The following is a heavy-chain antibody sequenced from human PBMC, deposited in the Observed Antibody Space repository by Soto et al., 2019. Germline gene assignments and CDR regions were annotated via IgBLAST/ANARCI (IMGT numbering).Heavy chain of an antibody. CDR1: GFTFSNYA. Sequence: QLLESGGGLVPPGGSLRLSCAASGFTFSNYAMSWVRQAPGKGLEWVAGISGSDGRTFHADPVKGRFTITRDNSRNTLYLQMSRLRAQDTAVYYCARDQDDYGDSVLGDSYYYHSYGLDVWGQGTTVTVSS. V-gene: IGHV3-23*01. CDR3: ARDQDDYGDSVLGDSYYYHSYGLDV. D-gene: IGHD4-17*01. CDR2: ISGSDGRT. J-gene: IGHJ6*02.